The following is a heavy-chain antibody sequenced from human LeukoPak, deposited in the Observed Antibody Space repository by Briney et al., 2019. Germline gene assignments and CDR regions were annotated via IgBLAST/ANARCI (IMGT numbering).Heavy chain of an antibody. J-gene: IGHJ6*02. CDR1: GYTFTSYD. V-gene: IGHV1-3*01. CDR3: ARSSRGDYYYGMDV. D-gene: IGHD2-2*01. CDR2: INAGNGNT. Sequence: ASVKVSCKASGYTFTSYDINWVRQATGQGLEWMGWINAGNGNTKYSQKFQGRVTITRDTSASTAYMELSSLRSEDTAVYYCARSSRGDYYYGMDVWGQGTTATVSS.